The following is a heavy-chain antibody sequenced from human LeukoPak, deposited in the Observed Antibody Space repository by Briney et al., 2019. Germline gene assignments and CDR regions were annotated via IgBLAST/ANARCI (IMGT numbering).Heavy chain of an antibody. CDR2: INAGNGNT. D-gene: IGHD2-15*01. CDR3: ARAETTLGYCSGGSCFPFDY. J-gene: IGHJ4*02. CDR1: GYTFTSYA. V-gene: IGHV1-3*01. Sequence: ASVKVSCKASGYTFTSYAMHWARQAPGQRLEWMGWINAGNGNTKYSQKFQGRVTITRDTSASTAYMELSSLRSEDTAVYYCARAETTLGYCSGGSCFPFDYWGQGTLVTVSS.